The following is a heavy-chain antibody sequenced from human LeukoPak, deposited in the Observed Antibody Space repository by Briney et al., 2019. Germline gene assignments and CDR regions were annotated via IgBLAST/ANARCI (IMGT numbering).Heavy chain of an antibody. CDR2: IIPIIGTA. D-gene: IGHD3-22*01. V-gene: IGHV1-69*01. CDR3: ARLDYYDSSGYYLDC. J-gene: IGHJ4*02. Sequence: SSVKVSCKASGGTFSSYAISWVRQAPGQGLEWMGGIIPIIGTANYAQKFQGRVTITADESTSTAYMELSSLRSEDTAVYYCARLDYYDSSGYYLDCWGQGTLVTVSS. CDR1: GGTFSSYA.